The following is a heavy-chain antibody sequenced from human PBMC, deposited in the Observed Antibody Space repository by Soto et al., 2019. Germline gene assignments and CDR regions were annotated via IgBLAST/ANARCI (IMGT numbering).Heavy chain of an antibody. J-gene: IGHJ4*02. Sequence: QVQLQESGPGLVNPSQTLSLTCTVSGGSISDGAYYWSWIRQPPGKGLEWIGHIYDSGNTYNNPSLKSRLTISVDTSKNHFSLNLNSVTAADTAVYYCASGLSGDKVDQWGQGTLVTVSS. CDR1: GGSISDGAYY. D-gene: IGHD2-21*01. CDR2: IYDSGNT. V-gene: IGHV4-30-4*01. CDR3: ASGLSGDKVDQ.